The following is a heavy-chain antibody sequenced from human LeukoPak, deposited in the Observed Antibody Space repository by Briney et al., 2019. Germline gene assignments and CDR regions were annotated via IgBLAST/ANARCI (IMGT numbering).Heavy chain of an antibody. CDR2: IYYSGST. D-gene: IGHD3-10*01. CDR1: GASISSYY. Sequence: SETLSLTCIVSGASISSYYWSWIRQPPGKGLEWIGYIYYSGSTNYNPSLKSRLTISVDTSKNQFSLKLSSVTAADAALYYCARHGPYTPGTYSFDYWGQGAQVTVSS. J-gene: IGHJ4*02. CDR3: ARHGPYTPGTYSFDY. V-gene: IGHV4-59*08.